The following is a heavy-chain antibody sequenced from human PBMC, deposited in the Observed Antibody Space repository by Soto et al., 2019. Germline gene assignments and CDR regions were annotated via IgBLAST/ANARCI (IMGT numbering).Heavy chain of an antibody. Sequence: QPGGSLRLSCAASGFTFSSYWMSWVRQAPGKGLEWVANIKQDGSEKYYVDSVKGRFTISRDNAKSSLYLQMNSLRAEDTAVYYCARDRADYAVNWFDPWGQGTLVTVSS. D-gene: IGHD4-17*01. V-gene: IGHV3-7*03. CDR3: ARDRADYAVNWFDP. J-gene: IGHJ5*02. CDR2: IKQDGSEK. CDR1: GFTFSSYW.